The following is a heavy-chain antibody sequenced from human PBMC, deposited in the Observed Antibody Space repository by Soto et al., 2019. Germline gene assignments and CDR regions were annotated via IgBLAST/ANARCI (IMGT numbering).Heavy chain of an antibody. D-gene: IGHD3-10*01. CDR1: RSAFHRYP. Sequence: GGRLSITAATGRSAFHRYPMSWVCQAPGKGLEWVSSISGSGGSTYYADSVKGRFTISRDNSKNTLYLQMNCLRAEDTAVYYCAKVYGSGSYFDYWGQGT. CDR3: AKVYGSGSYFDY. V-gene: IGHV3-23*01. J-gene: IGHJ4*02. CDR2: ISGSGGST.